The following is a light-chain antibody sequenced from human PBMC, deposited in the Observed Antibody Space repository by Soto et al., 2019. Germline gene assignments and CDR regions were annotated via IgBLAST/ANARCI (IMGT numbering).Light chain of an antibody. CDR2: KAS. Sequence: DIQMTQSPSTLSAPVGDRVSITCRASQSVSSRLAWYQQKPGKAPKLLIYKASGLEIGVPSRFSGSGSGTEFTLPISSLQPDDFATYYCQQHSNYPITFGQGTRLEIK. CDR1: QSVSSR. J-gene: IGKJ5*01. V-gene: IGKV1-5*03. CDR3: QQHSNYPIT.